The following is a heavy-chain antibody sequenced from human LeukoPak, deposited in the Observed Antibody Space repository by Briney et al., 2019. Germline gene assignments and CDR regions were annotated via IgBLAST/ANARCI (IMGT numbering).Heavy chain of an antibody. CDR1: CGSISIYY. J-gene: IGHJ4*02. V-gene: IGHV4-59*01. Sequence: SETLSLTCTVSCGSISIYYWSWIRQPPGKGLEWIGYIYYSGSTNYNPSLKSRVTISVDTSKNQFSLKLSSVTAADTAVYYCARVGTYGSGSYLSWLDYWGQGTLVTVSS. CDR2: IYYSGST. D-gene: IGHD3-10*01. CDR3: ARVGTYGSGSYLSWLDY.